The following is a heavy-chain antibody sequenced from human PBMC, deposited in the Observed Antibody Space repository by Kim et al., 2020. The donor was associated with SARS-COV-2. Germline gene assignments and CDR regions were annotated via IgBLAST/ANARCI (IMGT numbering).Heavy chain of an antibody. D-gene: IGHD6-13*01. V-gene: IGHV3-30-3*01. Sequence: GGSLRLSCAASGFTFSSYAMNWVRQAPGKGLEWVAVISSDGSNKYYADSVKGRFTISRDNSKNTLYLQMNSLRAEDTAVYYCAAEALKTVQELVEGGWFDPWGQGALVTVSS. J-gene: IGHJ5*02. CDR1: GFTFSSYA. CDR2: ISSDGSNK. CDR3: AAEALKTVQELVEGGWFDP.